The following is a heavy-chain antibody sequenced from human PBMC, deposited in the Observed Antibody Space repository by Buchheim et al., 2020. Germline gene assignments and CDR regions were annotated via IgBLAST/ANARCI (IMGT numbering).Heavy chain of an antibody. D-gene: IGHD3-10*01. CDR1: GFTFSSYE. CDR2: ISSSGSTI. J-gene: IGHJ4*02. V-gene: IGHV3-48*03. Sequence: EVQLVESGGGLVQPGGSLRLSCAASGFTFSSYEMNWVRQAPGKGLEWVSYISSSGSTIYYADSVKGRFTISRDNAKNSLYLQMNSLRAEDTAVYYCARERASGSYYPDCFGYWGQGTL. CDR3: ARERASGSYYPDCFGY.